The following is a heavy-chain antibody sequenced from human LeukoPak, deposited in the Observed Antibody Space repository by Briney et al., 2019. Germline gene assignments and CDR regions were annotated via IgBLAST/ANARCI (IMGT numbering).Heavy chain of an antibody. Sequence: SETLSLTCTVSGGSISSSSYYWGWIRQPPGKGLEWIGSIYYSGSTYYNPSLKSRVTISVDTSKNQFSPKLSSVTAADTAVYYCARQQYDFWSGDYGPHGVDPWGQGTLVTVSS. J-gene: IGHJ5*02. V-gene: IGHV4-39*01. D-gene: IGHD3-3*01. CDR1: GGSISSSSYY. CDR3: ARQQYDFWSGDYGPHGVDP. CDR2: IYYSGST.